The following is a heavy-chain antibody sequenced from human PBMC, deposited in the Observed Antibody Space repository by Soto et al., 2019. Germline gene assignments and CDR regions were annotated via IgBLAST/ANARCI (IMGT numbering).Heavy chain of an antibody. Sequence: SETLSLTCTVSGGSISSYYWSWIRQPPGKGLEWIGYIYYSGSTNYNPSLKSRVTISVDTSKNQFSLKLSSVTAADTAVYYCARTYSSGWYPRYFQHWGQGTLVTVSS. CDR2: IYYSGST. CDR1: GGSISSYY. CDR3: ARTYSSGWYPRYFQH. D-gene: IGHD6-19*01. V-gene: IGHV4-59*01. J-gene: IGHJ1*01.